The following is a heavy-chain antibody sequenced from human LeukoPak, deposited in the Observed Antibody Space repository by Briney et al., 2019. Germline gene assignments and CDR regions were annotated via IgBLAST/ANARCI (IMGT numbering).Heavy chain of an antibody. V-gene: IGHV3-7*01. CDR1: GFTLSSYW. CDR2: IEYDGSEI. D-gene: IGHD6-13*01. Sequence: QPGGSLRLSCAASGFTLSSYWMSWVRQAPGKGLEWVANIEYDGSEIYYVDSVKGRFTISRDIAKNSLNLQMNGLRAEDTAVYYCARDIAAAGLFFDYWGQGTLVTVSS. J-gene: IGHJ4*02. CDR3: ARDIAAAGLFFDY.